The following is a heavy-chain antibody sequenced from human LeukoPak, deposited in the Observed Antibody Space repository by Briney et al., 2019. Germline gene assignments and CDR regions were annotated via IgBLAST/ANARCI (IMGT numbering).Heavy chain of an antibody. D-gene: IGHD5-18*01. Sequence: GGSLRLSCAASGFTFSSYAMSWVRQAPGKGLEWVANIKQDGSEKYYVDSVKGRFTISRDNAKNSLYLQMNSLRAEDTAVYYCARCIYTAMVSYWGQGTLVTVSS. J-gene: IGHJ4*02. CDR1: GFTFSSYA. CDR2: IKQDGSEK. V-gene: IGHV3-7*01. CDR3: ARCIYTAMVSY.